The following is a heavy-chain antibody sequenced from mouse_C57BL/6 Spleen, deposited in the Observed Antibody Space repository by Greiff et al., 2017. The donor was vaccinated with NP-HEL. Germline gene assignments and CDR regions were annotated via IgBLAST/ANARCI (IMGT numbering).Heavy chain of an antibody. D-gene: IGHD2-4*01. Sequence: VQLQQSGAELVKPGASVKISCKASGYAFSSYWMNWVKQRPGKGLEWIGQIYPGDGDTNYNGKFKGKATLTADKSSSTAYMQLSSLTSEDSAVYYCARNPYDYDDGWYFEGWGTGTTVTVSS. CDR1: GYAFSSYW. J-gene: IGHJ1*03. V-gene: IGHV1-80*01. CDR3: ARNPYDYDDGWYFEG. CDR2: IYPGDGDT.